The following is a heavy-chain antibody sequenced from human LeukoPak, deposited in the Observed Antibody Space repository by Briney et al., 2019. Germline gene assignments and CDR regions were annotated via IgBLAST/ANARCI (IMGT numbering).Heavy chain of an antibody. J-gene: IGHJ4*02. D-gene: IGHD3-22*01. Sequence: PSETLSLTCTVSGVSISSYYWSWIRQPPGKGLEWIGYIYYSGSTNYNPSLKSRVTISVDTSKNQFSLKLSSVTAADTAIYYCARETRNYYDSIGYYLFDYWGQGTLVTVSS. CDR2: IYYSGST. V-gene: IGHV4-59*12. CDR3: ARETRNYYDSIGYYLFDY. CDR1: GVSISSYY.